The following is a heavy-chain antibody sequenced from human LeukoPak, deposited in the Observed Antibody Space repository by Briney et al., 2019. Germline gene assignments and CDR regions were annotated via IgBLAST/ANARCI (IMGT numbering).Heavy chain of an antibody. CDR2: INHSGST. CDR3: ARPSGGTPFKRFDY. D-gene: IGHD1-14*01. Sequence: PSETLSLTCAVYGGSFSGYYWSWIRQPPGKGLEWIGEINHSGSTNYNPSLKSRVTISVDTSKNQFSLKLNSVTAADTAVYYCARPSGGTPFKRFDYWGQGTLVTVSS. CDR1: GGSFSGYY. V-gene: IGHV4-34*01. J-gene: IGHJ4*02.